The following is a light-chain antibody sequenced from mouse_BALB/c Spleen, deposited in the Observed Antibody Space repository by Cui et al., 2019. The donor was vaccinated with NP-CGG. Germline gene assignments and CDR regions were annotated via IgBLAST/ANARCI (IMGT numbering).Light chain of an antibody. CDR3: DLWYSNHWV. CDR2: GTN. J-gene: IGLJ1*01. V-gene: IGLV1*01. Sequence: QAVVTQESALTTSPGETVTLTCRSSTGAVTTSNYANWVQEKPDHLFTGLIGGTNNRAPGVPARFSGSLIGDKAALTITRTQTEDEAIYFCDLWYSNHWVFGGGTKLTVL. CDR1: TGAVTTSNY.